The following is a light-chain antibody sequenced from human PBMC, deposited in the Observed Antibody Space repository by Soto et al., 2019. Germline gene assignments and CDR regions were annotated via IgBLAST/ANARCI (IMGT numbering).Light chain of an antibody. CDR2: DAS. V-gene: IGKV3-11*01. J-gene: IGKJ1*01. CDR1: QSVSLS. Sequence: GGRATLSCRASQSVSLSLAWYQQKPGQAPRLLIYDASKRASGIPARFSGSASGTDFTLTISSLEPEDFAVYYCQERTSWPPWTFGQGTKVDIK. CDR3: QERTSWPPWT.